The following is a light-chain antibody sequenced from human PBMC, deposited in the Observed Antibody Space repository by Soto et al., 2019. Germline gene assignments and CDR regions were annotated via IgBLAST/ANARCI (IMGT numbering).Light chain of an antibody. Sequence: SVLPQPPSVSGAPGQRVTISCTGSSSNIGSTYDVQWYQQLPGTAPKLLIHGNTNRPSGVPDRFSGSKSGTSASLAITGLQADDEADYYCQSYDDSLSVHYVFGTGTKVTVL. J-gene: IGLJ1*01. V-gene: IGLV1-40*01. CDR2: GNT. CDR3: QSYDDSLSVHYV. CDR1: SSNIGSTYD.